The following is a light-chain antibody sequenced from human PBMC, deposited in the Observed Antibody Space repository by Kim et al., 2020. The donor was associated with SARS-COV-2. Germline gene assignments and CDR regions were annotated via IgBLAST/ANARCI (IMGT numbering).Light chain of an antibody. Sequence: SYELTQPPSVPVTPGETARITCGGDRIGSQRVHWYQHKSGQAPKMLIFNNAERPPGLPRRFSGSSSGNSATLTISGVEAGDEAAYYCQLYDSVPEFWVSG. CDR1: RIGSQR. V-gene: IGLV3-21*01. J-gene: IGLJ3*02. CDR3: QLYDSVPEFWV. CDR2: NNA.